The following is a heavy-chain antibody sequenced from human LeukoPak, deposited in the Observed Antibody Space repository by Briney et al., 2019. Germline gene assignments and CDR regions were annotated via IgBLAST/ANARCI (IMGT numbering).Heavy chain of an antibody. D-gene: IGHD3-22*01. CDR3: VRDGSYYDSSGYYYLY. Sequence: ASVKVSCKASGGTFSSYAISWVRQAPGQGLEWMGGITPMFGAANYAQKFQGRVTITADESTSTAYMELSSLRSEDTAVYYCVRDGSYYDSSGYYYLYWGQGTLVTVSS. J-gene: IGHJ4*02. CDR2: ITPMFGAA. V-gene: IGHV1-69*13. CDR1: GGTFSSYA.